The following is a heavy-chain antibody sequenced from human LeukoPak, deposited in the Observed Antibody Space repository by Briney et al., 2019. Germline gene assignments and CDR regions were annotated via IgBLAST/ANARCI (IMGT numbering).Heavy chain of an antibody. CDR2: IYYSGST. V-gene: IGHV4-59*01. J-gene: IGHJ6*04. CDR1: GXXXXSYY. Sequence: GXXXXSYYXSWIRQPPXKGXEWIGYIYYSGSTXYNPSLKSRVTISVDTSKKXFSLKLSSVTAADTAVYYCXXXXXXKXXXXMDVWGXGXTVTISS. CDR3: XXXXXXKXXXXMDV.